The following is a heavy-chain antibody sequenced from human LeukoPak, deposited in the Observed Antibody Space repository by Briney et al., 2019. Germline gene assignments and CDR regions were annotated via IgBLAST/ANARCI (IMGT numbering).Heavy chain of an antibody. D-gene: IGHD6-19*01. J-gene: IGHJ4*02. CDR2: INAGNGNT. CDR3: ARSMGGWYLH. CDR1: GYTFSNYG. Sequence: ASVKVSCKASGYTFSNYGIHWVRQAPGQRLEWMGWINAGNGNTKYSQKFQGRVTITRDTSASTAYMELSSLRSEDTAVYYCARSMGGWYLHWGQGTLVTVSS. V-gene: IGHV1-3*01.